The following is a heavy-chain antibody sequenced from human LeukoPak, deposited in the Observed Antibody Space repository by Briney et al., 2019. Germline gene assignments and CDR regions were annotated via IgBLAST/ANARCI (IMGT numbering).Heavy chain of an antibody. V-gene: IGHV3-30*04. J-gene: IGHJ4*02. Sequence: PGGSLRLSCAASGFTFSSYAMDWVRQAPGKGLEWVAVISYDGSNQHKADSVRGRFTISRDNSKNSLYLQMNSLRAEDTAVYYCARTGMEDYWGQGTLVTVSS. CDR2: ISYDGSNQ. D-gene: IGHD1-1*01. CDR1: GFTFSSYA. CDR3: ARTGMEDY.